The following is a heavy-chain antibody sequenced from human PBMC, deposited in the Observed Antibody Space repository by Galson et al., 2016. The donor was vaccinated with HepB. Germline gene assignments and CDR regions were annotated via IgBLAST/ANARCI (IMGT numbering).Heavy chain of an antibody. D-gene: IGHD3-22*01. J-gene: IGHJ5*02. V-gene: IGHV1-69*13. Sequence: SVKVSCKASGGAFSTYSFNWVRQAPGQGLEWMGEIIPIFETAKYAQKFQDRVTITADESTDSAYMELSSLGSEDTAVYYCLGRPRYSDNSGYYHDWFDPWGQGTLVTVSS. CDR2: IIPIFETA. CDR1: GGAFSTYS. CDR3: LGRPRYSDNSGYYHDWFDP.